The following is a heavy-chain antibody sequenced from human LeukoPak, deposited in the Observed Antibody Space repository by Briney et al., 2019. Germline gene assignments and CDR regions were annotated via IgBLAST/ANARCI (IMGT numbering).Heavy chain of an antibody. J-gene: IGHJ4*02. D-gene: IGHD6-13*01. CDR2: IYYSGST. CDR1: GGSISSYY. Sequence: SETLSFTCTVSGGSISSYYWSWIRQPPGKGLEWIGYIYYSGSTNYNPSLKSRVTMSVDTSKNQFSLKLSSVTAADTAVYYCARELGIAAAGTSVFDYWGQGTLVTVSS. V-gene: IGHV4-59*12. CDR3: ARELGIAAAGTSVFDY.